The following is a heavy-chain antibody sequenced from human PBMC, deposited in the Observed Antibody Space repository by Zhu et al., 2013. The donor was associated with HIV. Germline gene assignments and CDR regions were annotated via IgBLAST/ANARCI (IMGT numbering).Heavy chain of an antibody. CDR1: GYSFSDHH. J-gene: IGHJ4*02. CDR2: INPNSGGT. V-gene: IGHV1-2*02. Sequence: QVQLVQSGAGVKKPGASMKVSCKASGYSFSDHHIHWVRQAPGQGVEWMGWINPNSGGTNYAQNFQGRLTMTRDTSIDTAYMELNSLESDDSAVYFCAREDRRLMTTLDYWGQGTLVTVSS. CDR3: AREDRRLMTTLDY. D-gene: IGHD4-4*01.